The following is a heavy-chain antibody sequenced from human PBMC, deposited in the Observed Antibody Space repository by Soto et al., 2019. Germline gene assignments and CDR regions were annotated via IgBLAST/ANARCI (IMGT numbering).Heavy chain of an antibody. V-gene: IGHV3-72*01. CDR2: TKNKANSYTT. CDR1: GFTFSDHY. CDR3: VKVALNGSGIRPFDY. D-gene: IGHD3-10*01. J-gene: IGHJ4*02. Sequence: EVQLEESGGGLVQPGGSLRLSCAASGFTFSDHYMDWVRQAPGKGLEWVGRTKNKANSYTTEYAASVKGRFTISRDDSKKSLQREMNRLEAGETGKEYWVKVALNGSGIRPFDYWGQGTLVTVSS.